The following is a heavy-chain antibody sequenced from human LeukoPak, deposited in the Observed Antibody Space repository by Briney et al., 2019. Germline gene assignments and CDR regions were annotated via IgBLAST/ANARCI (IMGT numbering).Heavy chain of an antibody. CDR2: MNPKSGNT. J-gene: IGHJ4*02. CDR3: ARGVNSQGTAMVLFDS. CDR1: GYTFTNHD. Sequence: ASVKVSCKASGYTFTNHDINWVRQASGQGLEWMGWMNPKSGNTGYLQKFQGRVTMTRDISMSTAFMELSSLTSEDTAVYYCARGVNSQGTAMVLFDSWGQGSLVTVSA. D-gene: IGHD5-18*01. V-gene: IGHV1-8*01.